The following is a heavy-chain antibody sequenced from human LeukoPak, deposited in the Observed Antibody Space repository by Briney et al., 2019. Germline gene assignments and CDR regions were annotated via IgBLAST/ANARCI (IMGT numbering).Heavy chain of an antibody. V-gene: IGHV4-30-4*08. CDR3: ARVSPYYDFWSGYGDY. J-gene: IGHJ4*02. D-gene: IGHD3-3*01. CDR2: IYYSGST. CDR1: GGSISSGDYY. Sequence: SETLSLTCTVSGGSISSGDYYWSWIRQPPGKGLEWIGYIYYSGSTYYNPSLKSRVTVSVDTSKNQFSLKLSSVTAADTAVHYCARVSPYYDFWSGYGDYWGQGTLVTVSS.